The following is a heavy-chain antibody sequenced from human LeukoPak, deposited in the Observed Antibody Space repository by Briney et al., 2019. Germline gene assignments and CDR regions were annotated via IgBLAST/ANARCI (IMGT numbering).Heavy chain of an antibody. CDR1: GYTFTNYP. D-gene: IGHD3-10*01. J-gene: IGHJ4*02. CDR3: ARVLLSPYGPFDY. Sequence: ASVKVSCKASGYTFTNYPLHWVRQAPGQRLEWMGWINTGNGDTKYSQKFQGRVAITRDTSAGTAYMDLSSPRSEDTAVYYCARVLLSPYGPFDYWGQGTLVTVSS. CDR2: INTGNGDT. V-gene: IGHV1-3*04.